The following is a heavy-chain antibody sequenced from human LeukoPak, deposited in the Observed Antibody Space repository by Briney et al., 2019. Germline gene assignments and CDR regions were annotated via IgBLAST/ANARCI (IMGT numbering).Heavy chain of an antibody. Sequence: PGGSLRLSCAASGFTFSSYWMSWVRQAPGKGLEWVANIKQDGSEKYYVDSVNGGFTISRDNAKNSLYLQMNMLGAEDTAVYYCARGPSSSGYWGPGTLVTVSS. D-gene: IGHD6-13*01. J-gene: IGHJ4*02. V-gene: IGHV3-7*01. CDR2: IKQDGSEK. CDR3: ARGPSSSGY. CDR1: GFTFSSYW.